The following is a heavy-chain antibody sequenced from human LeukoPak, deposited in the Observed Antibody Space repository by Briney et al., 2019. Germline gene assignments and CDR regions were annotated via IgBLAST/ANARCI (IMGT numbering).Heavy chain of an antibody. D-gene: IGHD3-22*01. Sequence: SETLSLTCTVSGGSISSYYWSWIRQPPGKGLEWIGYIYYSGSTNYNPSLTSRVTISVDTSKNQFSLKLSSVTAADTAVYYCARVEVYYDSSGQGAYYFDYWGQGTLVTVSS. V-gene: IGHV4-59*01. J-gene: IGHJ4*02. CDR3: ARVEVYYDSSGQGAYYFDY. CDR2: IYYSGST. CDR1: GGSISSYY.